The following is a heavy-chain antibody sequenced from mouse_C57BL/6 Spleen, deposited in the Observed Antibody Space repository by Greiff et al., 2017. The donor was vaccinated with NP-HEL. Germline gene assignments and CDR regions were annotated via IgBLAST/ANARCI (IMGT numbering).Heavy chain of an antibody. V-gene: IGHV1-78*01. CDR3: ARLGSYYAMDY. J-gene: IGHJ4*01. CDR1: GYTFTDHT. CDR2: IYPRDGST. Sequence: VPLPQSDAALVKPGASVKISCKVSGYTFTDHTIHWMKQRPDHGLEWIGYIYPRDGSTKYNEKFKGKATLTADKSSSTAYMQLNSLTSEDSAVYFCARLGSYYAMDYWGQGTSVTVSS. D-gene: IGHD1-1*01.